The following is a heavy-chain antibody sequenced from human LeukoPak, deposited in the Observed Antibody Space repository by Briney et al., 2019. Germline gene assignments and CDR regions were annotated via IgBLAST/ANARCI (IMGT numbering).Heavy chain of an antibody. CDR1: GGSISSYY. V-gene: IGHV4-59*01. J-gene: IGHJ6*02. CDR3: ARGLRSSSWSVGYYYYGMDV. CDR2: IYYSGST. D-gene: IGHD6-13*01. Sequence: PSETLSLTCTVSGGSISSYYWSWIRQPPGKGLEWIGYIYYSGSTNYNPSLKSRVTISVDTSKNQFSLKLSSVTAADTAVYYCARGLRSSSWSVGYYYYGMDVLGQGTTVTVSS.